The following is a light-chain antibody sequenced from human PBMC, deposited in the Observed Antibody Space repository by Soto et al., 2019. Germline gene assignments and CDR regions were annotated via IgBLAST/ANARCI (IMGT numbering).Light chain of an antibody. Sequence: QSVLTQPASVSGSSGQSITISCTGTSSDVGGYNYVSWYQQHPGKAPKLMIYDVSNRPSGVSNRFSGSKSGNTASLTISGLQAEDEADYYCSSYTSSSTPIYVFGTGTKVTVL. CDR1: SSDVGGYNY. J-gene: IGLJ1*01. CDR3: SSYTSSSTPIYV. CDR2: DVS. V-gene: IGLV2-14*01.